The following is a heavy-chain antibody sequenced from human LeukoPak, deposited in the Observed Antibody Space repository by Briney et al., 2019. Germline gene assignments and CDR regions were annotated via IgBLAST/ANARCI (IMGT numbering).Heavy chain of an antibody. CDR2: ISSSGGTM. V-gene: IGHV3-11*04. CDR3: ASWTSY. CDR1: GFTFSDHY. Sequence: PGGSLRLSCAASGFTFSDHYMSWIRQAPGKGLEWVSYISSSGGTMYYADSVKGRFTISRDSAKNSLFLQMNSLRAEDTAVYYCASWTSYWGQGTLVTVSS. D-gene: IGHD3/OR15-3a*01. J-gene: IGHJ4*02.